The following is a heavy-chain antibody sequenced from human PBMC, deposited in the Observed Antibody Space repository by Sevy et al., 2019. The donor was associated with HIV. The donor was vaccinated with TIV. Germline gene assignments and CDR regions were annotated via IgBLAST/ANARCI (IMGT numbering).Heavy chain of an antibody. CDR2: FDPEDGET. Sequence: ASVKVSCKVSGYTLTELSMHLVRQPPGKGLEWMGRFDPEDGETIYAQKFLGRLTMTEDTSTDTAYMDLSSLRSEDTAVYYCATEDITMIPYGLDVWGQWTTVTVSS. CDR3: ATEDITMIPYGLDV. CDR1: GYTLTELS. V-gene: IGHV1-24*01. D-gene: IGHD3-22*01. J-gene: IGHJ6*02.